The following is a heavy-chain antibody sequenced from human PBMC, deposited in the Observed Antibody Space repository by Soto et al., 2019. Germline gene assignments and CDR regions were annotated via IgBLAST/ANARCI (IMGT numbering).Heavy chain of an antibody. CDR3: ATRQCSSTSCYDSDYYHYGMDV. D-gene: IGHD2-2*01. J-gene: IGHJ6*02. Sequence: ASVKVSCKTAGYTFTDYFIDWVRQAPGQGFEWMGWINPKSRGTTYAQKFQGRVTMTTDTSTSTAYMEMTRLRSDDTAVYYCATRQCSSTSCYDSDYYHYGMDVWGQGTTVTVSS. V-gene: IGHV1-2*02. CDR2: INPKSRGT. CDR1: GYTFTDYF.